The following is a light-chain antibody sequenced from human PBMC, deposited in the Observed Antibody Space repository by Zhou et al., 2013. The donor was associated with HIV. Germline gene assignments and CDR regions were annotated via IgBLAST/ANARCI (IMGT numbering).Light chain of an antibody. CDR1: QSLSSY. Sequence: EIVLTQSPVTLSLSPGERATLSCRASQSLSSYLAWYQQKPGQAPRLLIHDATNRATGIPARFSGSGPGTDFTLTISSLEPEDFAVYYCQQRIKWPITFGQGTRLEIK. J-gene: IGKJ5*01. CDR2: DAT. V-gene: IGKV3-11*01. CDR3: QQRIKWPIT.